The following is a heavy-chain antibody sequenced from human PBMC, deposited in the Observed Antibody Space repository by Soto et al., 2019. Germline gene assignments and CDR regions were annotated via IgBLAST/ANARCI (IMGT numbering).Heavy chain of an antibody. J-gene: IGHJ4*02. CDR2: IYYTGSS. CDR3: ARVASAVYFDC. Sequence: QVQLQSSGPGLVKPSETLSLTCTVSGGSVSSADHYWSWIRQPPGKGPEWIGYIYYTGSSDYNPPLKSRVTISVDTSKNQFSLKLRSVTAADTAVYYCARVASAVYFDCWGQGTLLTVSS. V-gene: IGHV4-61*08. CDR1: GGSVSSADHY.